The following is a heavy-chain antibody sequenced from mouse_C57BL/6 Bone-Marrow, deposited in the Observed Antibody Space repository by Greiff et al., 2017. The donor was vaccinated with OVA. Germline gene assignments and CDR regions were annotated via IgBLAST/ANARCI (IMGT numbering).Heavy chain of an antibody. V-gene: IGHV1-53*01. J-gene: IGHJ2*01. CDR2: INPSNGGT. CDR3: ARDAVVSHYFDY. D-gene: IGHD1-1*01. CDR1: GYTFTSYC. Sequence: QVQLQQPGTELVKPGASVKLSCKASGYTFTSYCMHWVKQRPGQGLEWIGNINPSNGGTNYNEKFKSKATLTVDKSSSTAYMQLSSLTSEDSAVYYCARDAVVSHYFDYWGQGTTLTVSS.